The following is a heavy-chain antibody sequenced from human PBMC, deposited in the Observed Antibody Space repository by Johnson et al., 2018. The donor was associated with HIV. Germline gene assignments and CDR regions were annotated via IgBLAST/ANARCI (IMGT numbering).Heavy chain of an antibody. V-gene: IGHV3-64*04. D-gene: IGHD1-26*01. CDR2: ISSNGGST. Sequence: QVQLVESGGGLVQPGGSLRLSCAASGFTFSSYAMHWVHQAPGKGLEYVSAISSNGGSTYYANSVKGRFTISRDNSKNTMYLQMNSLTPEDTAVYYCASLGGLGGFDVWGQGTMVTVSS. J-gene: IGHJ3*01. CDR1: GFTFSSYA. CDR3: ASLGGLGGFDV.